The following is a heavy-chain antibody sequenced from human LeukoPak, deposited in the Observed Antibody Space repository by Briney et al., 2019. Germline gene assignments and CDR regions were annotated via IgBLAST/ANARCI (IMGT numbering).Heavy chain of an antibody. Sequence: SVKVSCKASGGTLSSYAISWVRQAPGQGLEWMGRIIPILGIANYAQKFQGRVTITADKSTSTAYMELSSLRSEDTAVYYCARVDTAMVIDYWGQGTLVTVSS. D-gene: IGHD5-18*01. V-gene: IGHV1-69*04. CDR3: ARVDTAMVIDY. J-gene: IGHJ4*02. CDR1: GGTLSSYA. CDR2: IIPILGIA.